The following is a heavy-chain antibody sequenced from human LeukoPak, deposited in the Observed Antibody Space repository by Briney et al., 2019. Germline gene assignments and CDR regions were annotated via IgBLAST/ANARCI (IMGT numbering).Heavy chain of an antibody. D-gene: IGHD4-23*01. V-gene: IGHV3-30*02. Sequence: PGGSLRLSCAASGFTFSSYGMHWVRQAPGKGLEWVAFIRYDGSNKYYADSVKGRFTISRDNSKNTLYLQMNSLRAEDTAVYYCAKVEGYSSGLGYWGQGTLVTVSS. CDR3: AKVEGYSSGLGY. J-gene: IGHJ4*02. CDR1: GFTFSSYG. CDR2: IRYDGSNK.